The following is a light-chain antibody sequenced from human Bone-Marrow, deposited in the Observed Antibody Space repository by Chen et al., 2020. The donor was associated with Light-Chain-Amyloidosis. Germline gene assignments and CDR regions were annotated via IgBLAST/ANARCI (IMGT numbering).Light chain of an antibody. J-gene: IGLJ3*02. CDR1: NIGSTS. Sequence: SDVLTQPSSASVAPGQAATIASGGNNIGSTSVHWYQQTPGQAPLLVVYDDSDRPSGIPERLSGSNSGNTATLTISRVEAGDEADYYCQVWDRSSDRPVFGGGTKLTVL. CDR3: QVWDRSSDRPV. CDR2: DDS. V-gene: IGLV3-21*02.